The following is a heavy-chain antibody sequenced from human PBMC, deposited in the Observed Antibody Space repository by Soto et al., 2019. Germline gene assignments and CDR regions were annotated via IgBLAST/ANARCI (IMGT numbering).Heavy chain of an antibody. CDR3: ARGSKFWAV. V-gene: IGHV3-21*01. CDR1: GFTFSPYV. Sequence: GGSLRLSFAACGFTFSPYVSNWVRQAPGKALEWVSSITGPGVDKYYADSVKGRFTISRDNARNSLYLQMKRLRDEDTAVYYCARGSKFWAVWGQGTTV. J-gene: IGHJ6*02. CDR2: ITGPGVDK. D-gene: IGHD2-2*01.